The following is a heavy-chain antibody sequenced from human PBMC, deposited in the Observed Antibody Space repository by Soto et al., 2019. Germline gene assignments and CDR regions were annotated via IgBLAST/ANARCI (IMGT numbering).Heavy chain of an antibody. D-gene: IGHD3-3*01. V-gene: IGHV1-18*01. Sequence: GASVKVSCKASGYTFTSYGISWVRQAPGQGLEWMGWISAYNGNTNYAQKLQGRVTMTRNTSISTAYMELSSLRSDDTAVYYCARGSPMYYDFWSGYHPPSYYYYYMDVWGKGTTVTVS. CDR1: GYTFTSYG. CDR3: ARGSPMYYDFWSGYHPPSYYYYYMDV. J-gene: IGHJ6*03. CDR2: ISAYNGNT.